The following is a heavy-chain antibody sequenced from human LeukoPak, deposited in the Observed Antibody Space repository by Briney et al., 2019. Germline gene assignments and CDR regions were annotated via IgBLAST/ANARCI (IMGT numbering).Heavy chain of an antibody. CDR2: INHSGST. V-gene: IGHV4-34*01. CDR1: GGSFSGYY. D-gene: IGHD3-22*01. Sequence: SETLSLTCAVYGGSFSGYYWSWIRQPPGKGLEWIGEINHSGSTNYNPSLKSRVTISVDTSKNQFSLKLSSVTAADTAVYYCASVYDNSGHFDYWGQGTLVTVSS. J-gene: IGHJ4*02. CDR3: ASVYDNSGHFDY.